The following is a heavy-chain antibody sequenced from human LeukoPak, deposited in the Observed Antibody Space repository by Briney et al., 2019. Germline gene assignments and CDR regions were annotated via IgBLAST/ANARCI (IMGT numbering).Heavy chain of an antibody. J-gene: IGHJ4*02. V-gene: IGHV1-69*13. CDR2: IIPIFGTA. D-gene: IGHD3-22*01. CDR3: ARKGAVYYYDSSGYLN. CDR1: GGTFSSYA. Sequence: GASVKVSCKASGGTFSSYAISWVRQAPGQGLEWMGGIIPIFGTANYAQKFQGRVTITADESTSTAYMELSSLRSEDTAVYYCARKGAVYYYDSSGYLNWGQGTLVTVSS.